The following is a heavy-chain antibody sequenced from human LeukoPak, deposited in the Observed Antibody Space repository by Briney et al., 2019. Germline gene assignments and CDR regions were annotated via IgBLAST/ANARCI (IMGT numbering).Heavy chain of an antibody. V-gene: IGHV3-30*18. D-gene: IGHD6-19*01. Sequence: GGSLRLPCAASGFTFSSYGMHWVSQAPGEGLERVSVISYDGSNKYYADSVKGRFTISRDNSKNTLYLQMNSLRAEDTAVYYCAKDREEWLVLSYFDYWGQGTLVNVSS. J-gene: IGHJ4*02. CDR2: ISYDGSNK. CDR1: GFTFSSYG. CDR3: AKDREEWLVLSYFDY.